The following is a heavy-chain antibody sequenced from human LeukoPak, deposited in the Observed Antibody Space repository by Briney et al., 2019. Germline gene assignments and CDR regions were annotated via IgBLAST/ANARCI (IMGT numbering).Heavy chain of an antibody. CDR2: IKPNSGVT. D-gene: IGHD2-21*02. Sequence: ASVKVSCKPSGYTVSTYFMHWGRQAPGQGLEWMGYIKPNSGVTNYAQKFRGRVTMTWDTSISTAYLELSGLTSDDTAIYYCARPTYCGSDCYFNFDYWGQGTLVTVSS. V-gene: IGHV1-2*02. CDR3: ARPTYCGSDCYFNFDY. J-gene: IGHJ4*02. CDR1: GYTVSTYF.